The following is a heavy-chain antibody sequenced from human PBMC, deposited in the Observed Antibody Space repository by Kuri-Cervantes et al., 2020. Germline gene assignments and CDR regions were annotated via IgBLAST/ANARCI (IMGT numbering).Heavy chain of an antibody. Sequence: ASVKVSCKASGYTFTSYGISWVRQAPGQGLEWMGWISAYNGDTNYAQKLQGRVTMTTDTSTSTAYMELRSLRSDDTAVYYCARCRSVVRPYYFDYWGQGTLVTVSS. CDR1: GYTFTSYG. D-gene: IGHD4-23*01. V-gene: IGHV1-18*01. CDR3: ARCRSVVRPYYFDY. J-gene: IGHJ4*02. CDR2: ISAYNGDT.